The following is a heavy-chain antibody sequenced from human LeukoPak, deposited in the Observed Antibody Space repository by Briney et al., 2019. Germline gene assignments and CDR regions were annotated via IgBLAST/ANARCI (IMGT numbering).Heavy chain of an antibody. CDR1: GYTLTSYA. V-gene: IGHV7-4-1*02. CDR2: INTNTGNP. J-gene: IGHJ4*02. CDR3: ATTLDNWELLDVFDY. Sequence: ASVKVSCKASGYTLTSYAMNWVRQAPGQGLEWMGWINTNTGNPTYAQGFTGRFVFSLDTSVSTAYLQISSLKAEDTAVYYCATTLDNWELLDVFDYWGQGTLVTVSS. D-gene: IGHD1-26*01.